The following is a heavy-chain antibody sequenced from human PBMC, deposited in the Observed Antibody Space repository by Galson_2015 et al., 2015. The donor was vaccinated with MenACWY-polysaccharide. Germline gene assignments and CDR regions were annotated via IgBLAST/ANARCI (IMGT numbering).Heavy chain of an antibody. V-gene: IGHV1-46*01. CDR2: IDPSGGTT. J-gene: IGHJ5*02. Sequence: SVKVSCKASGYIFTNYSMHWVRQAPGQGLQWMGIIDPSGGTTTYAQNFQGRVTMTRDTSTTTVYMEVSSLRSEDTAVYYCARGRFVAAISLSSWFGPSGQGTLVSASS. CDR3: ARGRFVAAISLSSWFGP. D-gene: IGHD6-6*01. CDR1: GYIFTNYS.